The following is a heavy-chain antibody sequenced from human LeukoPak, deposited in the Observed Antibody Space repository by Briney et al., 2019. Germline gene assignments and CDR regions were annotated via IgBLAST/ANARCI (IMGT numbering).Heavy chain of an antibody. CDR1: GGSISSGSYY. Sequence: SETLSLTCTVSGGSISSGSYYWGWIRQPPGKGLEWIGSIYYSESTYYKPSLKSRVTISLDTSKNQFSLKLSSVTAADTAVYYCARAYSPPQWSPFDYWGQGTLVTVSS. D-gene: IGHD6-13*01. CDR2: IYYSEST. J-gene: IGHJ4*02. V-gene: IGHV4-39*07. CDR3: ARAYSPPQWSPFDY.